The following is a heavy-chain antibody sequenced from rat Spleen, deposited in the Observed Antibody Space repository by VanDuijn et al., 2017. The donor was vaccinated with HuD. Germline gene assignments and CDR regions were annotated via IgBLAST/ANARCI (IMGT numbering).Heavy chain of an antibody. CDR3: ARAGYLRDWYFDF. Sequence: EVQLVESGGCLVQPGRSMKLSCAALGFTFSDFYMAWVRQAPTKGLEWVATISYDDRSTYYRDSVKGRFTISRDNTKNTLYLQMDNLRSEDTATYYCARAGYLRDWYFDFWGPGTMVTVSS. V-gene: IGHV5-7*01. CDR1: GFTFSDFY. D-gene: IGHD2-2*01. J-gene: IGHJ1*01. CDR2: ISYDDRST.